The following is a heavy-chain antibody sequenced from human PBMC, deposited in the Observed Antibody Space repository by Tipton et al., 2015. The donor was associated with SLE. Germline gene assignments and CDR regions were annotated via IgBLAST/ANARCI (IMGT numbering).Heavy chain of an antibody. CDR3: ATWAWGDSFDL. Sequence: QLVQSGAEVRTPGESLRISCKGSGYSFTNYWIGWVRQMPGKGLEWMGIIYPGDSDTRYSPSFQGQVSIVVDKSINTAYLQWISLKTSDTAMYYCATWAWGDSFDLWGQGTKVTVSS. D-gene: IGHD3-16*01. V-gene: IGHV5-51*03. CDR2: IYPGDSDT. CDR1: GYSFTNYW. J-gene: IGHJ3*01.